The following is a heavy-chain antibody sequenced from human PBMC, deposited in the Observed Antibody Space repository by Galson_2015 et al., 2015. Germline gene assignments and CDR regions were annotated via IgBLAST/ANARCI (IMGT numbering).Heavy chain of an antibody. D-gene: IGHD3-16*01. J-gene: IGHJ4*02. Sequence: SLRLSCAASGFSFGHYGMHWVRQVPGKGLNWVAVISHDGREKYSADSVKGRFTISRDNSKNTLYLQVTSLRTEDTAVYYCAREYSQGLHLGYLYSCGQGTLVTVSS. CDR2: ISHDGREK. V-gene: IGHV3-30*01. CDR3: AREYSQGLHLGYLYS. CDR1: GFSFGHYG.